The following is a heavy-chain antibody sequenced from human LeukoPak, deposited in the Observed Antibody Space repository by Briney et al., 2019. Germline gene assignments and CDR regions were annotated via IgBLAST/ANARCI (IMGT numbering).Heavy chain of an antibody. D-gene: IGHD6-13*01. J-gene: IGHJ4*02. CDR3: AKDHRIASTPPYFDY. CDR1: GFTFNTYA. V-gene: IGHV3-30-3*01. Sequence: PGTSLRLSCAASGFTFNTYAMHWVRQAAGMGLEWVAVISSAGSTKYYADSVKGRFTVSRDNSENTLYLQMNSLRAEDTAVYYCAKDHRIASTPPYFDYWGQGTLVTVSS. CDR2: ISSAGSTK.